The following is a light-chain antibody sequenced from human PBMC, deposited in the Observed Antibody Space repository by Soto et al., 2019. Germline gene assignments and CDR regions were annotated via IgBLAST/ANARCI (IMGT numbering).Light chain of an antibody. CDR1: SSHIGSFSL. Sequence: QSALTQPASVSGSPGQSITISCTGTSSHIGSFSLVSWYQHHPGKAPKLIIYEGSKRPSGLSNRFSGSKSGNTASLTISGLQAEDEADYYCCSYVGSSIYVVFGGGTKVTVL. V-gene: IGLV2-23*01. CDR3: CSYVGSSIYVV. CDR2: EGS. J-gene: IGLJ2*01.